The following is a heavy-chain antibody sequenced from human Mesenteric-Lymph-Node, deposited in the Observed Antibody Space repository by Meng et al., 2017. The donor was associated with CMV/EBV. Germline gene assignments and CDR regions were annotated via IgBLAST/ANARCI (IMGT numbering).Heavy chain of an antibody. CDR2: ISWDNNNI. Sequence: SLKISCAASGFSFDDYAMHWVRQTPGKGLEWVSGISWDNNNIDYVDSVKGRFTISRDNAKTSLYLQMNSLRPEDTALYYCVKGISTVTFYGMDVWGQGTTVTVSS. J-gene: IGHJ6*02. V-gene: IGHV3-9*01. CDR1: GFSFDDYA. D-gene: IGHD4-11*01. CDR3: VKGISTVTFYGMDV.